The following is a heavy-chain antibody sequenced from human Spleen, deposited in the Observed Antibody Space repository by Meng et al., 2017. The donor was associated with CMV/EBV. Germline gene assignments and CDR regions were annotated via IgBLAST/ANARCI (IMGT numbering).Heavy chain of an antibody. CDR2: MNPNSGNT. D-gene: IGHD2-2*01. CDR3: ARDADCSSTSCHYYYYYGMDV. Sequence: ASVKVSCKASGYTFTSYDINWVRQATGQGLEGMGWMNPNSGNTGYAQKFQGRVTMTRNTSISTAYMELSSLRSEDTAVYYCARDADCSSTSCHYYYYYGMDVWGQGTTVTVSS. J-gene: IGHJ6*02. CDR1: GYTFTSYD. V-gene: IGHV1-8*01.